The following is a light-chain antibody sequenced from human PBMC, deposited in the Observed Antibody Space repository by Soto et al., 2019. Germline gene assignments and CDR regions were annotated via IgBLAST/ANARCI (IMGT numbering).Light chain of an antibody. V-gene: IGKV1-33*01. Sequence: DIQMTQSPSSLSASVGDRVTITCHASQDITNYLNWYQQKPGRAPKLLIYDASNLATGVPSRFNGGGSGTDFTFTISSLQPEDIATYYCQQYDNVPPLTFGGGTKVEIK. CDR1: QDITNY. CDR3: QQYDNVPPLT. CDR2: DAS. J-gene: IGKJ4*01.